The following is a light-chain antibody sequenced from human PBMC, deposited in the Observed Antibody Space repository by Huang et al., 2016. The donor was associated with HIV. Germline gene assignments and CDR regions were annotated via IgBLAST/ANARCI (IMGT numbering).Light chain of an antibody. Sequence: DIQMTQSPSSLSASVGDRVTITCRASQIVSNYLNWYQHKPGKAPKLLIYAASSLQSGVPSRFSGRGSGTDCTLTISSRQPVDFATYFCQQTYGPSWTFGQGTKVEVK. CDR3: QQTYGPSWT. J-gene: IGKJ1*01. CDR1: QIVSNY. V-gene: IGKV1-39*01. CDR2: AAS.